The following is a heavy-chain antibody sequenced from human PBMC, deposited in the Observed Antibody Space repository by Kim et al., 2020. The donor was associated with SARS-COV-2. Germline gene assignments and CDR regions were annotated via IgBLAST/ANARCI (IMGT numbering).Heavy chain of an antibody. Sequence: GGSLRLSCAASGFTFSSYAMHWVRQAPGKGLEWVAVISYDGSNKYYADSVKGRFTISRDNSKNTLYLQMNSLRAEDTAVYYCARGERIGLLIVVVVAAHFDYWGQGTLVTVSS. V-gene: IGHV3-30*04. J-gene: IGHJ4*02. D-gene: IGHD2-15*01. CDR2: ISYDGSNK. CDR1: GFTFSSYA. CDR3: ARGERIGLLIVVVVAAHFDY.